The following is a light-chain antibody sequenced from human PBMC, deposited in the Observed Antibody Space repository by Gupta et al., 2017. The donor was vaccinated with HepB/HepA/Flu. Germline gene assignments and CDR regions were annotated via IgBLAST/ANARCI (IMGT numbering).Light chain of an antibody. CDR1: QSISSK. Sequence: IVMTQSPATLSVSPGERATLSCRASQSISSKLGWFQQKPGQAPRALIYDASNRVTDIPARFSGSGSGTEFTLTISSLQSEDFAIYYCQQYNSCPFTFGQGTRLEI. V-gene: IGKV3-15*01. CDR3: QQYNSCPFT. CDR2: DAS. J-gene: IGKJ5*01.